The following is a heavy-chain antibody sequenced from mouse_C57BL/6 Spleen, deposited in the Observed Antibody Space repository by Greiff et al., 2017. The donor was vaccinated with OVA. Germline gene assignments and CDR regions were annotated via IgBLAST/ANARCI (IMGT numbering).Heavy chain of an antibody. V-gene: IGHV1-69*01. CDR3: ARRDYSSSGAMDY. CDR2: IDPSDSYT. J-gene: IGHJ4*01. CDR1: GYTFTSYW. Sequence: QVQLQQPGAELVMPGASVKLSCKASGYTFTSYWMHWVKQRPGQGLEWIGEIDPSDSYTNYTQKFKGKSTLTVDKSSSTAYMQLSSLTSEDSACYYSARRDYSSSGAMDYWGQGTSVTVSS. D-gene: IGHD1-1*01.